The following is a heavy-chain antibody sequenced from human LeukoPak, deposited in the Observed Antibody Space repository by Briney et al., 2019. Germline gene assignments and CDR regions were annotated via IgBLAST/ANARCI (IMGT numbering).Heavy chain of an antibody. CDR1: GYTFTSYG. CDR2: MNPNSGNT. D-gene: IGHD2-21*01. Sequence: GSVKVSRKASGYTFTSYGISWVRQATGQGLEWMGWMNPNSGNTGYAQKFQGRVTMTRNTSISTAYMELSSLRSEDTALYYCARAAWVSTSSKYYFDNWGQGTLVTVSS. J-gene: IGHJ4*02. CDR3: ARAAWVSTSSKYYFDN. V-gene: IGHV1-8*02.